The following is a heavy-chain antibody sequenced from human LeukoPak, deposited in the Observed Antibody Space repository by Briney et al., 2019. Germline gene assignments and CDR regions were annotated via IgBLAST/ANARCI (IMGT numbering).Heavy chain of an antibody. CDR1: GGSISSSSYY. CDR3: ARGTQWPDP. D-gene: IGHD6-19*01. V-gene: IGHV4-39*07. J-gene: IGHJ5*02. Sequence: KSSETLSLTCTVSGGSISSSSYYWSWIRQPPGKGLEWIGEINHSGSTNYNPSLKSRVTISVDTSKNQFSLKLSSVTAADTAVYYCARGTQWPDPWGQGTLVTVSS. CDR2: INHSGST.